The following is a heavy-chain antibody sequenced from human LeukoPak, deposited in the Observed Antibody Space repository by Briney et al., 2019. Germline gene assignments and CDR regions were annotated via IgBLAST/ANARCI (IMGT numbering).Heavy chain of an antibody. D-gene: IGHD3-22*01. CDR3: AKPHDSWYMDV. CDR1: GFTFSSYV. Sequence: PGRSLRLSCAASGFTFSSYVMHWVRQAPGKGLEWVAIISYDGSNEYYADSVKGRFTISRDNSKNTLYLQMNSLRAEDTAVYYCAKPHDSWYMDVWGKGTTVTVSS. V-gene: IGHV3-30*04. CDR2: ISYDGSNE. J-gene: IGHJ6*03.